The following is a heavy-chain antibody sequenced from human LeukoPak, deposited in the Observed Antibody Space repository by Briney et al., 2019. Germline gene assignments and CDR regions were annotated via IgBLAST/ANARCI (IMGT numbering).Heavy chain of an antibody. CDR3: ARRENDGSYHY. Sequence: SETLSLTSAVSVGSISSSTYYWGCIRPPPGRGLEWIGSIYYSGSAYYNPSLKSRVTISVDTSKNQFSLKLSSVTAADTAVYYCARRENDGSYHYWGRGTLVTVSS. V-gene: IGHV4-39*01. D-gene: IGHD1-26*01. CDR1: VGSISSSTYY. CDR2: IYYSGSA. J-gene: IGHJ4*02.